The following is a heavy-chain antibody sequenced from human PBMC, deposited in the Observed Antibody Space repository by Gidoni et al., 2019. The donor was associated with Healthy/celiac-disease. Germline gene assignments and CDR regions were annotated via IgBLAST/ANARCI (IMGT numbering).Heavy chain of an antibody. V-gene: IGHV4-4*02. CDR3: ARSRIAVAGSFDY. Sequence: QVQLQESGPGLVKPSGNLSLPCAVSDGSYSSRNWWSWVRQPPGTGLEWLGEIYHSGSTNYNPSLKRRVTISVDKSKNQFSLKLSSVTAADTAVYYCARSRIAVAGSFDYWGQGTLVTVSS. CDR2: IYHSGST. CDR1: DGSYSSRNW. D-gene: IGHD6-19*01. J-gene: IGHJ4*02.